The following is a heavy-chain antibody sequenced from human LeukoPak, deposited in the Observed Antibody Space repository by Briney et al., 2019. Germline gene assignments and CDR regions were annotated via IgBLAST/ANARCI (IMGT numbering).Heavy chain of an antibody. CDR2: IYFSGSA. CDR1: GDITHY. V-gene: IGHV4-39*01. Sequence: KASETLSLTCSVSGDITHYWGWIRQPPGKGLECIGSIYFSGSAYYNPSLRSRVTISLDTSKKQLSLKLNSVTAADTAIYYCARHNGGGVGSYVAPGPPDYFDYWGQGTLVTVSS. CDR3: ARHNGGGVGSYVAPGPPDYFDY. J-gene: IGHJ4*02. D-gene: IGHD1-26*01.